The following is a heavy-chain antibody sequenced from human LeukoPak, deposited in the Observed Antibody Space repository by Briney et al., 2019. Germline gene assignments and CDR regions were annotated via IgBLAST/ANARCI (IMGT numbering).Heavy chain of an antibody. CDR3: ARGVTMVRDGSSYYFDY. Sequence: PSETLSLTCTVSGGSISSYYWSWIRQPPGKGLEWIGYIYYSGSTNYNPSLKSRVTISVDTSKNQFSLKLSSVTAADTAVYYCARGVTMVRDGSSYYFDYWGQGTLVTVSS. CDR1: GGSISSYY. D-gene: IGHD3-10*01. V-gene: IGHV4-59*12. J-gene: IGHJ4*02. CDR2: IYYSGST.